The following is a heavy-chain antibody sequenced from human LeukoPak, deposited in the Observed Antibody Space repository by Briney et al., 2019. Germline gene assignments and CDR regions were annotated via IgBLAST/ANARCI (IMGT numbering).Heavy chain of an antibody. J-gene: IGHJ4*02. CDR1: GGSISSGGYS. CDR2: IYHSGST. CDR3: ASTYSSSWDGGFDY. D-gene: IGHD6-13*01. V-gene: IGHV4-30-2*01. Sequence: SQTLSLTCAVSGGSISSGGYSWIWIRQPPGKGLEWIVYIYHSGSTYYNPSLKSRVTISVDRSKNQFSLKLSSVTAADTAVYYCASTYSSSWDGGFDYWGQGTLVTVSS.